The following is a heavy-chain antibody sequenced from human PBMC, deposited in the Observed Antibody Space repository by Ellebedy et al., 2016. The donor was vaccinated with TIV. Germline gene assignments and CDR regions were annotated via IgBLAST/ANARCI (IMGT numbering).Heavy chain of an antibody. D-gene: IGHD5-12*01. CDR1: GTTLTTGSYY. V-gene: IGHV4-61*01. CDR3: ARGYAGYDFDH. Sequence: MPGGSLRLSCTVSGTTLTTGSYYWSWVRQPPGKRLEWIGYGYYTGATRYSPSLKSRVTISLDTSQNQFSLNLNSVTAADTALYYCARGYAGYDFDHWGQGILVTVSS. J-gene: IGHJ4*02. CDR2: GYYTGAT.